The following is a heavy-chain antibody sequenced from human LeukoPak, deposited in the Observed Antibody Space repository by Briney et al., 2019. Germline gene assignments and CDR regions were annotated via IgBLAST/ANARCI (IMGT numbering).Heavy chain of an antibody. J-gene: IGHJ5*02. CDR1: GASISSSSYY. D-gene: IGHD6-19*01. CDR2: IYYGGST. V-gene: IGHV4-39*01. Sequence: SETLSLTCTVSGASISSSSYYWGWLRLPPGMGLEWFGTIYYGGSTYYNPSLKSRVTISLDTSKNQFSLKLSSVCAADTAVYYCARLRGINTGGWFDWFDPWGQGILVTVSS. CDR3: ARLRGINTGGWFDWFDP.